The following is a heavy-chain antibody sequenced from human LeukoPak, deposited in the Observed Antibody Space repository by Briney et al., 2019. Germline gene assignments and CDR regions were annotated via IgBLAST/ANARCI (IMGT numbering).Heavy chain of an antibody. CDR1: GFTFSSHG. D-gene: IGHD3-16*01. CDR2: ISPSGGIT. CDR3: AKDDAWGRYKD. J-gene: IGHJ1*01. Sequence: GGSLRLSCAASGFTFSSHGMNWVRQAPGKGLEWVSGISPSGGITYYTDSVKGRFTISRDNSKNTVSLQVNSLRGDDTAVYYCAKDDAWGRYKDWGQGTLVTVSS. V-gene: IGHV3-23*01.